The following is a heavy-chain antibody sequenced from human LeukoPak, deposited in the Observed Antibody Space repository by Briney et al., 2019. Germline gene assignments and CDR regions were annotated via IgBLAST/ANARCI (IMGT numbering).Heavy chain of an antibody. CDR2: IRGRGVTT. Sequence: GGSLRLSCAASGFTFSSYVMIWVRQAPGKGLEWVSGIRGRGVTTYYADSVKGRFTISRDNSKNTLYLQMNSLRAEDTALYYCTQGGGTYPNVFSDCWGQGTLVTVSS. CDR1: GFTFSSYV. V-gene: IGHV3-23*01. D-gene: IGHD3-9*01. CDR3: TQGGGTYPNVFSDC. J-gene: IGHJ4*02.